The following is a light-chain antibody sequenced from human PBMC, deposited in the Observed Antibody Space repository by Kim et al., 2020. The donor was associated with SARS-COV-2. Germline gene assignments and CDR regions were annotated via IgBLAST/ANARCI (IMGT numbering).Light chain of an antibody. V-gene: IGKV4-1*01. CDR1: QSLLHSSNNKNY. CDR3: QQYYSSLWT. J-gene: IGKJ1*01. CDR2: WAS. Sequence: DIVMTQSPDSLAVSLGERATINCKSSQSLLHSSNNKNYLAWYQQKPGQPPNLLIYWASTRESGVPDRFSGSGSGTDFTLTISNLQAEDVAVYYCQQYYSSLWTFGQGTKLEI.